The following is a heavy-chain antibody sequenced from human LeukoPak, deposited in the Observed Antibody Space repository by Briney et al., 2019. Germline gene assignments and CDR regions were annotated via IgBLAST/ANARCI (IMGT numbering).Heavy chain of an antibody. D-gene: IGHD1-26*01. Sequence: PSETLSLTCTVSGGSISSYYWSWIRQPPGKGLEWIGYIYYSGSTNYNPSLKSRVTISVDTSKNQFSLKLSSVTAADTAVYYCARGGYSGSYYIADYWGQGTLVTVSS. CDR2: IYYSGST. CDR3: ARGGYSGSYYIADY. J-gene: IGHJ4*02. CDR1: GGSISSYY. V-gene: IGHV4-59*01.